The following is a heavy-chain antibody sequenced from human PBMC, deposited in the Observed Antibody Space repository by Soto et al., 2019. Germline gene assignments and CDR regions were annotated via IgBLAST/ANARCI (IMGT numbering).Heavy chain of an antibody. J-gene: IGHJ4*02. CDR3: AGGAPLSSGWYIRYGDY. CDR1: GYTFTSYG. CDR2: ISAYNGNT. V-gene: IGHV1-18*01. D-gene: IGHD6-19*01. Sequence: QVQLVQSGAEVKKPGASVKVSCKASGYTFTSYGISWVRQAPGQGLEWMGWISAYNGNTNYAQKLQGRVTMTTDTSTSTAYIELRSLRSDDTAVYYCAGGAPLSSGWYIRYGDYWGQGTLVTVSS.